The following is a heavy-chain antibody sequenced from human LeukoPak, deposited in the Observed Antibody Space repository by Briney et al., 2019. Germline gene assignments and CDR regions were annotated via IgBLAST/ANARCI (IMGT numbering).Heavy chain of an antibody. CDR2: ISSSSSTI. CDR3: ARDPYSGSYGNYYYYFMDV. J-gene: IGHJ6*03. Sequence: GSLRLSCAASGFTFSSYSMNGVRQAPGKGLEWVSYISSSSSTIYYADSVKGRFTISRDNAKNSLYLQMNSLRAEDTAVYYCARDPYSGSYGNYYYYFMDVWGKGTTVTISS. V-gene: IGHV3-48*01. D-gene: IGHD1-26*01. CDR1: GFTFSSYS.